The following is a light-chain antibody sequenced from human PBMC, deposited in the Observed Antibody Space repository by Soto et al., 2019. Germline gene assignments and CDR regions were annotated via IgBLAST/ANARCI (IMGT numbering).Light chain of an antibody. Sequence: QSALTQPASVSGSPGQSVTISCTGTSSDIGGYNYVSWYQQHPGKAPKLMIYEVSNRPSWVSNRFSGSKSGNTASLTISGLQAEDEADYYCSSYTRSSTLVVFGGGTKLTVL. CDR2: EVS. CDR1: SSDIGGYNY. CDR3: SSYTRSSTLVV. J-gene: IGLJ2*01. V-gene: IGLV2-14*01.